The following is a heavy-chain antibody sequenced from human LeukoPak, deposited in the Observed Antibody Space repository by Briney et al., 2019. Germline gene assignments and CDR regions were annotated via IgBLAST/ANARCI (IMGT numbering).Heavy chain of an antibody. D-gene: IGHD3-22*01. CDR2: IWYDGSNK. CDR3: AKDYYDSSGTDY. J-gene: IGHJ4*02. CDR1: GFTFSSYG. Sequence: GGSLRLSCAASGFTFSSYGMHWVRQAPGKGLEWVAVIWYDGSNKYYADSVKGRFTISRDNSKNTPYLQMNSLRAEDTAVYYCAKDYYDSSGTDYWGQGTLVTVSS. V-gene: IGHV3-33*06.